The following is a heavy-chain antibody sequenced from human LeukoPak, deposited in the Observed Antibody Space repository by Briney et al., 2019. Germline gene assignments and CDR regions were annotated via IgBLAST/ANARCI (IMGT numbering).Heavy chain of an antibody. CDR2: ISYDGSDK. V-gene: IGHV3-30-3*01. J-gene: IGHJ4*02. CDR1: GFTFSSYA. D-gene: IGHD4-11*01. Sequence: GGSLRLSCAASGFTFSSYAMHWVRRAPGKGLEWVAGISYDGSDKYYADSVKGRFTISRDNSKNTLYLQMNSLRAEDTAVYYCARGLHINYVPGYFDYWCQGTLVTVSS. CDR3: ARGLHINYVPGYFDY.